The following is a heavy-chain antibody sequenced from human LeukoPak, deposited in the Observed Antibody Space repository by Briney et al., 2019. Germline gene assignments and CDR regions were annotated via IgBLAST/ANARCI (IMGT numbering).Heavy chain of an antibody. Sequence: ASVKVSCKASDYTFTNDGISWVRQAPGQGLEWMGWISTYNGNREYARKFQGRVTMTTDTSTSTAYMELRSLRSDDTAVYYCARDRRSLIAAAGTPKTPFDYWGQGTLVTVSS. D-gene: IGHD6-13*01. CDR1: DYTFTNDG. CDR2: ISTYNGNR. J-gene: IGHJ4*02. CDR3: ARDRRSLIAAAGTPKTPFDY. V-gene: IGHV1-18*01.